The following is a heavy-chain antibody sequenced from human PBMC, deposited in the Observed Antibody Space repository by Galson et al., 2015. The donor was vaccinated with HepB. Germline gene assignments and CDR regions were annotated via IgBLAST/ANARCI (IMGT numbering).Heavy chain of an antibody. CDR3: ARGALVVAVGATQNNWFDP. Sequence: SVKVSCKASGYTFSSYSITWVRQAPGQGLEWVGWISPHNRDTNYAQNFQGRVIMTTDTSTSTAYMELRSLRSDDTAVYYCARGALVVAVGATQNNWFDPWGRGTLVTVSS. D-gene: IGHD2-15*01. V-gene: IGHV1-18*01. CDR1: GYTFSSYS. J-gene: IGHJ5*02. CDR2: ISPHNRDT.